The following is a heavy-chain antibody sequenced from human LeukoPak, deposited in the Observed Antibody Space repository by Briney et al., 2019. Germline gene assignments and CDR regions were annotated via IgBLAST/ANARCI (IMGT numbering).Heavy chain of an antibody. J-gene: IGHJ4*02. D-gene: IGHD3-16*01. CDR1: GFTFSSYA. CDR2: ISGSGGST. CDR3: AKAWGGYFDY. V-gene: IGHV3-23*01. Sequence: GGSLRLSCAASGFTFSSYAMSWVRQAQENGLEWVSAISGSGGSTYYADSVKGRLTIFRDNSKNTPYLQMNSLRAEDTAVYYCAKAWGGYFDYWGQGTLVTVSS.